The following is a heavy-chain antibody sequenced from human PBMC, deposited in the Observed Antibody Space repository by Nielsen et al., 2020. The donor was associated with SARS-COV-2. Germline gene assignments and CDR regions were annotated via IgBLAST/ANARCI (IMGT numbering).Heavy chain of an antibody. CDR2: ISWNSGSI. Sequence: GGSLRLSCAASGFTFDDYAMHWVRQAPGKGLEWVSGISWNSGSIGYADSVKGRFTISRDNAKNSLYLQMNSLRAEDTALYYCASLPVADYYGMDVLGQGTTVTVSS. J-gene: IGHJ6*02. V-gene: IGHV3-9*01. CDR3: ASLPVADYYGMDV. CDR1: GFTFDDYA. D-gene: IGHD3-16*01.